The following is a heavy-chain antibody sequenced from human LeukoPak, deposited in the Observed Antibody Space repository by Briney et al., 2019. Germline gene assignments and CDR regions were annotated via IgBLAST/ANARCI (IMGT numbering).Heavy chain of an antibody. J-gene: IGHJ1*01. V-gene: IGHV4-59*12. CDR2: IYYSGST. Sequence: SETLSLTCTVSGGSISSYYWSWIRQPPGKGLEWIGYIYYSGSTNYNPSLKSRVTISVDTSKNQFSLKLSSVTAADTAVYYCARYLDYGGNSRVFQHWGQGTLVTVSS. CDR3: ARYLDYGGNSRVFQH. CDR1: GGSISSYY. D-gene: IGHD4-23*01.